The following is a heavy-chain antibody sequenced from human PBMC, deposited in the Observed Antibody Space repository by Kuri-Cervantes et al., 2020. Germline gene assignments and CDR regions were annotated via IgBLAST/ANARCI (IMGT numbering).Heavy chain of an antibody. D-gene: IGHD3-16*01. CDR2: IYYSGST. V-gene: IGHV4-39*01. Sequence: SETLSLTCTVSGGSISSSSYYWGWIRQPPGKGLEWIGSIYYSGSTYYNPSLKSRVTISVDTSKNQFSLKLSSVTAADTAVYYCARLPLGTEVYFDYWGQGNLVNVSS. CDR1: GGSISSSSYY. CDR3: ARLPLGTEVYFDY. J-gene: IGHJ4*02.